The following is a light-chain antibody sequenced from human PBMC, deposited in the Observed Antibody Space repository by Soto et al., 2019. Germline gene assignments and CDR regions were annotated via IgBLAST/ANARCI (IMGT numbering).Light chain of an antibody. CDR3: QQRSNWPPT. CDR1: QRISTN. Sequence: EIVMTQSPATLSVSPGESATLSCRASQRISTNLAWYQHKRGQAPRLLIYDASNRATGIPARFSGSGSGTDFTLTISSLEPEDFAVYYCQQRSNWPPTFGQGTRLEIK. CDR2: DAS. J-gene: IGKJ5*01. V-gene: IGKV3-11*01.